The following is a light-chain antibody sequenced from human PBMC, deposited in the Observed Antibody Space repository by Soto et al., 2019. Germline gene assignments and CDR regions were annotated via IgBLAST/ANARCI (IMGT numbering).Light chain of an antibody. V-gene: IGLV1-47*01. J-gene: IGLJ2*01. Sequence: QSVLTQPPSASGTPGQRVTISCSGSSSNIGSNYVYWYQQFPGTAPKLLIYRNNQRPSGVPDRFSASKSETSASLAISGLRSEDEADYYCAAWDDSRVVFGGGTKVTVL. CDR3: AAWDDSRVV. CDR2: RNN. CDR1: SSNIGSNY.